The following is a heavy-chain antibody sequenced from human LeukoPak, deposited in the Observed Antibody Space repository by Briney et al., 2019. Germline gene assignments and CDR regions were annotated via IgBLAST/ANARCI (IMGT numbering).Heavy chain of an antibody. Sequence: GGSLRLSCADSGFTFSSFWMSWVRQAPGKGLEWVANIKQDGSEKYYVDSVKGRFTISRDNAKNSLYLQMNSLRAEDTALYYRAKDLGDSSGYPYYFDYWGQGTLVTVSS. J-gene: IGHJ4*02. V-gene: IGHV3-7*03. CDR3: AKDLGDSSGYPYYFDY. CDR1: GFTFSSFW. D-gene: IGHD3-22*01. CDR2: IKQDGSEK.